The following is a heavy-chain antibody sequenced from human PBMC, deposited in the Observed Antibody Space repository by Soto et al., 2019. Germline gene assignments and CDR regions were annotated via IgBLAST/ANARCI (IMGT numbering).Heavy chain of an antibody. CDR3: ATFRGMTTATTERYFDY. Sequence: PSETLSLTCTVSGGSISSSSYYWVWIRHPPGKGLEWAGTIYYSGSTYYNPSLESRVIISVDTSKNQFSLKLSSVTASDAAVYYCATFRGMTTATTERYFDYWGQGTLVTVS. CDR1: GGSISSSSYY. CDR2: IYYSGST. V-gene: IGHV4-39*01. D-gene: IGHD4-17*01. J-gene: IGHJ4*02.